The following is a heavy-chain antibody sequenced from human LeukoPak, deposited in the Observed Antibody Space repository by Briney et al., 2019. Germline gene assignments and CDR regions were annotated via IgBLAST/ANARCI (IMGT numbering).Heavy chain of an antibody. Sequence: PGRSLRLSCAASGFTFSSYGMHGVRQAPGKGLEWVAVIWYDGSNKYYADSVKGRFTISRDNSKNTLSLQMNSLRPDDTALYYCAGGQMFTSGGFESWGQGALVTVSS. V-gene: IGHV3-33*01. CDR2: IWYDGSNK. J-gene: IGHJ4*02. CDR3: AGGQMFTSGGFES. D-gene: IGHD6-19*01. CDR1: GFTFSSYG.